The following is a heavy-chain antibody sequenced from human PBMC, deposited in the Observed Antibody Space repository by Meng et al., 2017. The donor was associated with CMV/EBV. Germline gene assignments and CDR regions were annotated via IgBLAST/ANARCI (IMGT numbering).Heavy chain of an antibody. CDR2: IKSKTDGGTT. CDR3: TTRTSSSDPYYYYGMDV. Sequence: GGSLRLSCAASGFTFSNAWMSWVRQAPGKGLEWVGRIKSKTDGGTTDYAAPVKGRFTISRDDSKNTLYLQMNSLKTEDTAVYYCTTRTSSSDPYYYYGMDVWGQGTTVTVSS. D-gene: IGHD6-6*01. CDR1: GFTFSNAW. V-gene: IGHV3-15*01. J-gene: IGHJ6*02.